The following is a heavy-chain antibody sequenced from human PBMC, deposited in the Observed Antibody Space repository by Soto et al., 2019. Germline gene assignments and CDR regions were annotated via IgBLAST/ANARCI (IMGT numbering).Heavy chain of an antibody. CDR1: GGTFSSYT. V-gene: IGHV1-69*02. CDR3: ARSYHRRDGYNYRFDY. D-gene: IGHD5-12*01. CDR2: IIPILGIA. Sequence: SVKVSCKASGGTFSSYTISWVRQAPGQGLEWMGRIIPILGIANYAQKFQGRVTITADKSTSTAYMELSSLRSEDTAVYYCARSYHRRDGYNYRFDYWGQGTLVIVSS. J-gene: IGHJ4*02.